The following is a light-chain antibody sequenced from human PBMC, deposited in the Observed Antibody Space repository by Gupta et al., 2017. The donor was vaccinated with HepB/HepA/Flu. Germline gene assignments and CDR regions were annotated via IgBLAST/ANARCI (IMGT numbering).Light chain of an antibody. Sequence: SSELTQDPAVSVAVGQTVRITCQGDSPRSYYASGYQHKTGQAPVLVIYGKNNRPSGIPDRFSGSSSGNPVSLTITGAQAEDEADYFFQSRDSNGNHVVFGGGTKLTVL. J-gene: IGLJ2*01. CDR3: QSRDSNGNHVV. V-gene: IGLV3-19*01. CDR1: SPRSYY. CDR2: GKN.